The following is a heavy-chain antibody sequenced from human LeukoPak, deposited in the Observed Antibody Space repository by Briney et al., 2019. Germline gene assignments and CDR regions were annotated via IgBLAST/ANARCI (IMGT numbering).Heavy chain of an antibody. CDR1: GYTFTGYY. V-gene: IGHV1-2*02. J-gene: IGHJ4*02. Sequence: GASVKVSCKASGYTFTGYYMHWVRQAPGQGLEWMGWINPNSGGTNYAQKFQGRVTMTRDTSISTAYMELSRLRSDDTAVYYCARDLAYYGSGSYFDYWGQGTLVTVSS. CDR3: ARDLAYYGSGSYFDY. D-gene: IGHD3-10*01. CDR2: INPNSGGT.